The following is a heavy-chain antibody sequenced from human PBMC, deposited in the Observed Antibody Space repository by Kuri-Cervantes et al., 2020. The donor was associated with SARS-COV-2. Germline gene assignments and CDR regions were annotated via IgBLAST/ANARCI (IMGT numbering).Heavy chain of an antibody. Sequence: GSLRLSCTASGGSISSYDWSWIRQPAGKGLEWIGRIYTSGSTNYNPSLKSRVTMSVDTSKKQFSLKLSSVTAADTAVYYCARDLSAGPNWFEPWGQGTLVTVSS. CDR2: IYTSGST. CDR1: GGSISSYD. V-gene: IGHV4-4*07. J-gene: IGHJ5*02. D-gene: IGHD6-13*01. CDR3: ARDLSAGPNWFEP.